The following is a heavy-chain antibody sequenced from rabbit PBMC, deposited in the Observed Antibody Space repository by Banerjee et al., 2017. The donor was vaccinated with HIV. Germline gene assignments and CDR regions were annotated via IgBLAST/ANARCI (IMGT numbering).Heavy chain of an antibody. D-gene: IGHD2-1*01. CDR3: ARDGDDGSRSYFNL. CDR2: IGVGDGST. CDR1: GFDFSKVA. J-gene: IGHJ4*01. V-gene: IGHV1S47*01. Sequence: QEQLEESGGGLVQPEGSLTLTCKASGFDFSKVAMCWFRQAPGKGPEWIACIGVGDGSTYYASWVNGRITISSSTSLNTVTLQMTRLTDADTATYFCARDGDDGSRSYFNLWGQGTLVTV.